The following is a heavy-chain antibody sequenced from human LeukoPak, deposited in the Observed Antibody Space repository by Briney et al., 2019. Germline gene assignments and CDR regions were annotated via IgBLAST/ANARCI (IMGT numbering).Heavy chain of an antibody. CDR3: ARIPRYCSGGSCYGSGY. CDR1: GLXVSSNY. CDR2: LYSGGTT. V-gene: IGHV3-66*01. J-gene: IGHJ4*02. Sequence: GGSLRLSCAASGLXVSSNYMSWVRQTPGKGLEWVSVLYSGGTTYYADSVKGRFTISRDNAKNSLHLQMDSLRAEDTAVYYCARIPRYCSGGSCYGSGYWGQGTLVTVSS. D-gene: IGHD2-15*01.